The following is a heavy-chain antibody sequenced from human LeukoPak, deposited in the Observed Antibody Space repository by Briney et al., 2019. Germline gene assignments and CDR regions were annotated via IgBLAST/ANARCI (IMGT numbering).Heavy chain of an antibody. J-gene: IGHJ4*02. Sequence: QPGGSLRLSCAASGFTFSSNWMHWVRQAPGKGLVWVSRINSGGSSTSYADSVKGRFTISRENAKNTLYLQMNSLRAEDTAVYYCARVAAWDSSGYLIDYWGQGTLVTVSS. CDR3: ARVAAWDSSGYLIDY. D-gene: IGHD3-22*01. CDR1: GFTFSSNW. CDR2: INSGGSST. V-gene: IGHV3-74*01.